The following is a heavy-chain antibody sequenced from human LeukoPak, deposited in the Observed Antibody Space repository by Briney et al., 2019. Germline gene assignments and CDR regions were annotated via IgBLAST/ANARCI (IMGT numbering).Heavy chain of an antibody. CDR2: IYYTGST. CDR1: GGSISSGSYY. J-gene: IGHJ5*02. Sequence: SETLSLTCTVSGGSISSGSYYWSWIRQPPGKGLEYIEYIYYTGSTNYNPSLKSRVTISVDTSENQFSLKLSSVTAADTAVYYCARGPIPPGRGSLPLLWWFDPWGQGTLVTVSS. V-gene: IGHV4-61*01. D-gene: IGHD3-10*01. CDR3: ARGPIPPGRGSLPLLWWFDP.